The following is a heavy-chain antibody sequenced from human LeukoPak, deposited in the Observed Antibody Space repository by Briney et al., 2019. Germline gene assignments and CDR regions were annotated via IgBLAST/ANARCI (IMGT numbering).Heavy chain of an antibody. D-gene: IGHD6-19*01. J-gene: IGHJ4*02. Sequence: GGSLRLSCAASGFTFSSYGMHWVRQAPGKGLEWVAVISYDGSNKYYADSVKGRFTISRDNSKNTLYLQMSSLRAEDTAIYYCAKDEDNSGWYAVAYFDYWGQGTPVTVSS. V-gene: IGHV3-30*18. CDR3: AKDEDNSGWYAVAYFDY. CDR1: GFTFSSYG. CDR2: ISYDGSNK.